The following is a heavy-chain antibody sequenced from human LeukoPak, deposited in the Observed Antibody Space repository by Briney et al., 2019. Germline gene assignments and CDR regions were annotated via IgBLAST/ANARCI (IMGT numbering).Heavy chain of an antibody. Sequence: GGSLRLSCAASGFTVSSSYMSWVRQAPGKGLEWVSVIYSGGITYYADSVKGRFTISRDNSKNTMYLQMNSLRAEDTAVYYCGVNSDYWGQGTLVTVSS. J-gene: IGHJ4*02. D-gene: IGHD4-23*01. CDR3: GVNSDY. CDR2: IYSGGIT. CDR1: GFTVSSSY. V-gene: IGHV3-53*01.